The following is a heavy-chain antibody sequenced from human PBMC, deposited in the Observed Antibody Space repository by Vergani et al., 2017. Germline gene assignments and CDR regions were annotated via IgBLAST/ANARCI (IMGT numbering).Heavy chain of an antibody. CDR2: IKNTGDST. CDR1: GFTFSSHA. CDR3: GRGSDNYN. Sequence: EVQMVESGGHLVQPGGSLRLSCVASGFTFSSHAMSWVRQGHGQGLEWVSSIKNTGDSTHYADSVKGRFTISRDNSKNTLYLQMNSLRVEDTAVYYCGRGSDNYNWGQGTLVTVSS. J-gene: IGHJ4*02. V-gene: IGHV3-23*04. D-gene: IGHD5-24*01.